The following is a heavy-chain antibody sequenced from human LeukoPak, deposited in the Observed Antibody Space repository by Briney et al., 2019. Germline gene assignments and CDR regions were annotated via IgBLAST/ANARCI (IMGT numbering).Heavy chain of an antibody. J-gene: IGHJ4*02. Sequence: PSETLSLTCTVSGGSISSSSYYWGWIRQPPGKGLEWIGSIYYSGSTYYNPSLKSRVTISVDTSKNQFSLKLSSVTAADTAVYYCARAFKILELYWGQGTLVTVSS. D-gene: IGHD1-26*01. CDR1: GGSISSSSYY. CDR3: ARAFKILELY. V-gene: IGHV4-39*01. CDR2: IYYSGST.